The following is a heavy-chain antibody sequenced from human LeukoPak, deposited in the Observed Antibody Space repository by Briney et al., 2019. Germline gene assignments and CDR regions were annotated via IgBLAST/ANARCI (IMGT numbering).Heavy chain of an antibody. D-gene: IGHD3-10*01. CDR2: IYYSGST. V-gene: IGHV4-30-4*01. CDR3: ASHYYGSGPTDMILDV. J-gene: IGHJ6*02. Sequence: SQTLSLTCTVSGGSISSGDYYWRWIRQPPGKGLEWIGYIYYSGSTYYNPSLKSRVTISVDTSKNQFSLKLSSVTAADTAVYYSASHYYGSGPTDMILDVWGQGTTVTVSS. CDR1: GGSISSGDYY.